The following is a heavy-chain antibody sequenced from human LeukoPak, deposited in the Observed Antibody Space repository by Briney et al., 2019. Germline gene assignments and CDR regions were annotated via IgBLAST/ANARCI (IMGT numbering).Heavy chain of an antibody. Sequence: GGSLRLSCAASGFTFSSYAMSWVRQAPGKGLEWVSSISSSSSYIYYADSVKGRFTISRDNAKNLLYLQMNSLRAEDTAVYYCARTAMAPQYWFDPWGQGTLVTVSS. CDR3: ARTAMAPQYWFDP. J-gene: IGHJ5*02. CDR2: ISSSSSYI. D-gene: IGHD5-18*01. V-gene: IGHV3-21*01. CDR1: GFTFSSYA.